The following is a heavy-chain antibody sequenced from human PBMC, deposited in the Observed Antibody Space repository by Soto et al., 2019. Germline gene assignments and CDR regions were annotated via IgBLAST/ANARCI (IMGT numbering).Heavy chain of an antibody. CDR1: GYSFTSHW. Sequence: EVQLVQSGAEVKKPGESLKITCKGSGYSFTSHWVGWVRQMPGKGLEWMGIIYPGDSDTRYSPSFEGQVTVSADKSISTAYLHWSSLKASDTAMYYCVRHRNAWYTVDYWGQGTLVTVSS. D-gene: IGHD1-20*01. V-gene: IGHV5-51*01. CDR3: VRHRNAWYTVDY. CDR2: IYPGDSDT. J-gene: IGHJ4*02.